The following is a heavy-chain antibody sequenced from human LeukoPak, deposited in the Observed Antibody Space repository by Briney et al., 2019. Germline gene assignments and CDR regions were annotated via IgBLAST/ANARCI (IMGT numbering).Heavy chain of an antibody. V-gene: IGHV1-18*01. CDR2: ISAYNGNT. Sequence: ASVKVSCKASGYTFTSYGISWVRQAPGQGLEWMGWISAYNGNTNYAQKLQGRVTMTTDTSTSTAYMELRSLRSDDTAVYYCARGGPVVPAAKGDDAFDIWGQGTMVTVSS. CDR3: ARGGPVVPAAKGDDAFDI. J-gene: IGHJ3*02. D-gene: IGHD2-2*01. CDR1: GYTFTSYG.